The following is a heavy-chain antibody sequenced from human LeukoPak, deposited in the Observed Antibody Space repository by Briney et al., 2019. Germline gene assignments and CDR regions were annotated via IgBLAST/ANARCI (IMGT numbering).Heavy chain of an antibody. Sequence: ASVKVSCKASGYTFTSYGISWVRRTPGQGLEWMGWISAYNGNTNYAQKLQGRVTMTTDTPTSTAYMELRSLRSDDTAVYYCARVSSWDYFDYWGQGTLVAVSS. V-gene: IGHV1-18*01. J-gene: IGHJ4*02. CDR2: ISAYNGNT. CDR1: GYTFTSYG. CDR3: ARVSSWDYFDY. D-gene: IGHD6-6*01.